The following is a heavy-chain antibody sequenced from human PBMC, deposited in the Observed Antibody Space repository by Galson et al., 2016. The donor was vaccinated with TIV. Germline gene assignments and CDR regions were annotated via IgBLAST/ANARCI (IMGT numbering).Heavy chain of an antibody. V-gene: IGHV4-30-2*01. Sequence: IYHSGNTYYNPSLKSRVTISVDRSRNQFSLKLSSVTAADTAAYYCARFSSSWYDAFDIWGQGTMVTVSS. J-gene: IGHJ3*02. CDR2: IYHSGNT. CDR3: ARFSSSWYDAFDI. D-gene: IGHD6-13*01.